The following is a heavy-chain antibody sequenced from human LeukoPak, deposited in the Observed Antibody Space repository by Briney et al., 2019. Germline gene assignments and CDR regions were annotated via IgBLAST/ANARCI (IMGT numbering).Heavy chain of an antibody. D-gene: IGHD5-12*01. CDR3: ARSGYSGYDFDDYFDY. CDR2: IRSDGSNK. J-gene: IGHJ4*02. V-gene: IGHV3-30*02. CDR1: GFTFSSYG. Sequence: GSLRLSCAASGFTFSSYGMHWVRQAPGKGLEWVAFIRSDGSNKYYADSVKGRFTISRDNSKNTLYLQMNSLRAEDTAVYYCARSGYSGYDFDDYFDYWGQGTLVTVSS.